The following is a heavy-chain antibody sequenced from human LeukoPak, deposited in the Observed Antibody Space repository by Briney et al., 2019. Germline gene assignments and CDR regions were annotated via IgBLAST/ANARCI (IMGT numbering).Heavy chain of an antibody. J-gene: IGHJ6*02. D-gene: IGHD3-9*01. CDR3: AREVLRYFANGMDV. V-gene: IGHV3-66*01. CDR1: GFTVSSNY. Sequence: PGGSLRLSCAASGFTVSSNYMSWVRQAPGKGLEWVSVIYSGGSAYYADSVKGRFTISRDNSKNTLYLQMNSLRAEDTAVYYCAREVLRYFANGMDVWGQGTTVTVSS. CDR2: IYSGGSA.